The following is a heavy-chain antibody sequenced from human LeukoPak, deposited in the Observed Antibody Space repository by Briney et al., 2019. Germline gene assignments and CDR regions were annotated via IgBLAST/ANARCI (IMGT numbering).Heavy chain of an antibody. CDR1: GYAFTGYY. V-gene: IGHV1-2*06. D-gene: IGHD2-15*01. J-gene: IGHJ4*02. Sequence: ASVKVSCKASGYAFTGYYMHWVRQAPGQGLEWMGRINPNSGGTNYAQKLQGRVTMTTDTSTSTAYMELRSLRSDDTAVYYCARDRTIGYCSGGSCYFDYWGQGTLVTVSS. CDR3: ARDRTIGYCSGGSCYFDY. CDR2: INPNSGGT.